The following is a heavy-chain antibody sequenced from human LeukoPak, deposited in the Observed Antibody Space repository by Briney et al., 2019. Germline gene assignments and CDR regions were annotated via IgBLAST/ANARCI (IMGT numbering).Heavy chain of an antibody. V-gene: IGHV1-2*02. CDR1: GYTFTGYY. CDR2: INPNSGGT. CDR3: ARDAIPGIAAASEGFDY. Sequence: ASVKVSCKASGYTFTGYYMHWVRQAPGQGLEWMGWINPNSGGTNYAQKFQGRVTMTRDMSTSTVYMELSSLRSEDTAVYYCARDAIPGIAAASEGFDYWGQGTLVTVSS. D-gene: IGHD6-13*01. J-gene: IGHJ4*02.